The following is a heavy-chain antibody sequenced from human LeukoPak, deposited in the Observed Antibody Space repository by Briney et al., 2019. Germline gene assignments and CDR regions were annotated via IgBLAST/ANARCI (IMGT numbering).Heavy chain of an antibody. D-gene: IGHD1-26*01. CDR1: GYIFTYHY. CDR3: ARESDSGKDFDF. Sequence: ASAKVSCKASGYIFTYHYIHLVRQAPGQGLEWMGIINPNNGNTDYAQKFQGRVTMTRDTSTSTVYMDLSSLGSEDTAVYYCARESDSGKDFDFWGQGTLVSVSS. J-gene: IGHJ4*02. V-gene: IGHV1-46*01. CDR2: INPNNGNT.